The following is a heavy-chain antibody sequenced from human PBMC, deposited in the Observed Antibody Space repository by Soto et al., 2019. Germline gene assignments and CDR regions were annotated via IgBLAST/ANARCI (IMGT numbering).Heavy chain of an antibody. V-gene: IGHV3-23*01. Sequence: EVQLLESGGGLVQPGGSLRLSCAASGFTFDSYAMNWVRQAPGKGLEWVSAISGSGGGTYYADSVKGRFTISRDNSKNTLSLQMNSLRAEDTAVYYCAKSKMRGDYDFWSNYYDYWGQGTLVTVSS. CDR2: ISGSGGGT. CDR1: GFTFDSYA. CDR3: AKSKMRGDYDFWSNYYDY. D-gene: IGHD3-3*01. J-gene: IGHJ4*02.